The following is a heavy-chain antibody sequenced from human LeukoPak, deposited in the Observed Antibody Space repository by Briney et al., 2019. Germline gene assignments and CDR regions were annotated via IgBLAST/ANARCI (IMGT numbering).Heavy chain of an antibody. Sequence: PGGSLRLSRAASEFTFSSYVMHWVRQAPGKGLEWVAVMSYDGKNKYYADSVKGRFTISRDNSKNTLYLQMNSLRAEDTAVYYCAGGGCSSTNCPFDYWGQGTLVTVSS. D-gene: IGHD2-2*01. J-gene: IGHJ4*02. CDR2: MSYDGKNK. V-gene: IGHV3-30*03. CDR1: EFTFSSYV. CDR3: AGGGCSSTNCPFDY.